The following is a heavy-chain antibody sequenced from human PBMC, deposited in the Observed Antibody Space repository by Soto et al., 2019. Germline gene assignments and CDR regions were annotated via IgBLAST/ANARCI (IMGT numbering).Heavy chain of an antibody. J-gene: IGHJ6*02. D-gene: IGHD6-19*01. CDR1: GYSFTSYW. V-gene: IGHV5-51*01. Sequence: GESLKISCKGSGYSFTSYWIGWVRQMPGKGLEWMAIIYPGDSDIRYNPSFQGQVTISADKSISTAYLQWSSLKAPDTAMYYCARQPSNGQWYVWGQGTTVTVS. CDR2: IYPGDSDI. CDR3: ARQPSNGQWYV.